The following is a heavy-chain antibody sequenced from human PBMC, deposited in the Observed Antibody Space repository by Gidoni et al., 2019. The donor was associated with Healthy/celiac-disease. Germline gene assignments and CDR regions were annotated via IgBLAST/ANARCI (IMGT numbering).Heavy chain of an antibody. CDR1: GFTFSSYA. Sequence: EVQLLESGGGLVQSGGSLRLYCAASGFTFSSYAMSWVRQAPGKGLEWVSAISGSGGSTYYADSVKGRFTISRDNSKNTLYLQMNSLRAEDTAVYYCAKVRGDIVVVVAATGFDYWGQGTLVTVSS. J-gene: IGHJ4*02. V-gene: IGHV3-23*01. CDR2: ISGSGGST. CDR3: AKVRGDIVVVVAATGFDY. D-gene: IGHD2-15*01.